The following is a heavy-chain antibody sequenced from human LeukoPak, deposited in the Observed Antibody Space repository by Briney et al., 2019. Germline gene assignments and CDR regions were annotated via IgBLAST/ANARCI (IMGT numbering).Heavy chain of an antibody. CDR2: IKEDGSDK. Sequence: GGSLRLSCAASGFTFRNYWMTWVRQVPGKGLEWVANIKEDGSDKNYVDSVKGRFTISRDNAKNSLFLQMISLRAEDTAVYYCARDASPYDSGGCYYDAFDIWGRGTMVTVSS. CDR3: ARDASPYDSGGCYYDAFDI. J-gene: IGHJ3*02. CDR1: GFTFRNYW. D-gene: IGHD3-22*01. V-gene: IGHV3-7*01.